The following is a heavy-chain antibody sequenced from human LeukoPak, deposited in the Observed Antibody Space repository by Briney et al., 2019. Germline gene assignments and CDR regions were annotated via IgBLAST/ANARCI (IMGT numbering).Heavy chain of an antibody. CDR2: IRSKTHSYAT. CDR3: SRLAGDEYFDISRGPD. CDR1: GFTFSGSA. Sequence: GGSLRLSCAASGFTFSGSAMHWVRHASGKGLEWVGRIRSKTHSYATAYAASVKGRFTISRDDSKNTAYLQMNSLKSEDTAVYYCSRLAGDEYFDISRGPDWGQGTLVTVSS. V-gene: IGHV3-73*01. D-gene: IGHD3-9*01. J-gene: IGHJ4*02.